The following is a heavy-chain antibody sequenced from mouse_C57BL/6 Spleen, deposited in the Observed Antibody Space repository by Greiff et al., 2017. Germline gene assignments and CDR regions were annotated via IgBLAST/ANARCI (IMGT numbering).Heavy chain of an antibody. J-gene: IGHJ4*01. V-gene: IGHV1-42*01. Sequence: EVQLQQSGPELVKPGASVKISCKASGYSFTGYYMNWVKQSPEKSLEWIGEINPSTGGTTYNQKFKAKATLTVDKSSSTAYMQLKSRTSEDSAVYYCARSGGDMDYWGQGTSVTASS. CDR1: GYSFTGYY. CDR3: ARSGGDMDY. CDR2: INPSTGGT. D-gene: IGHD3-1*01.